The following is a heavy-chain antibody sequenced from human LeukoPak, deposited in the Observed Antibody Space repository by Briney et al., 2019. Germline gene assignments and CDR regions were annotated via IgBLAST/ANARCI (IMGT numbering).Heavy chain of an antibody. V-gene: IGHV4-34*01. CDR2: INHSGST. CDR3: ARVYCSGGSCYDHYYYYIDV. CDR1: GGSISSYY. D-gene: IGHD2-15*01. J-gene: IGHJ6*03. Sequence: PSETLSLTCTVSGGSISSYYWNWIRQPPGKGLEWIGEINHSGSTNYNPSLKSRVTISVDTSKNQFSLKLSSVTAADTAVYYCARVYCSGGSCYDHYYYYIDVWGKGTTVTVSS.